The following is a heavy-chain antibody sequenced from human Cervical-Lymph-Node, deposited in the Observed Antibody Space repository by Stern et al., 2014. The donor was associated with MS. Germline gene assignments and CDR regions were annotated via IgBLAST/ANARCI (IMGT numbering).Heavy chain of an antibody. CDR1: GDSFTANC. CDR2: ISPGAYDT. D-gene: IGHD4-17*01. V-gene: IGHV5-51*01. CDR3: ARDYGDYAFDY. J-gene: IGHJ4*02. Sequence: EVQLVESGAEVKKPGDSLKISCKGSGDSFTANCLAWVRQVPGKGLEWMVIISPGAYDTRYSPSFQAQVTISADKSISTAYLQWSSLKASDTAMYYCARDYGDYAFDYWGQGTLVTVSS.